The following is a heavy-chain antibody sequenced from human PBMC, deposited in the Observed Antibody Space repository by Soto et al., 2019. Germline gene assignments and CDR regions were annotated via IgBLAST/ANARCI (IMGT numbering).Heavy chain of an antibody. Sequence: QVQLQESGPGLVKPSETLSLTCTVSVGSISTYYWSWIRQPPGKGLEWIGSIFYSGNTNYSPSLKSRVTISVDTSKNQFSLKLNSVTAADTAVYYCARGRASGSYWGLGILVTVSS. V-gene: IGHV4-59*01. CDR1: VGSISTYY. CDR2: IFYSGNT. CDR3: ARGRASGSY. D-gene: IGHD3-10*01. J-gene: IGHJ4*02.